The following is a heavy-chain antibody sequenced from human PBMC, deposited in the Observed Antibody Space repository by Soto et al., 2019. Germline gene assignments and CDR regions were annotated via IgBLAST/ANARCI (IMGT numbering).Heavy chain of an antibody. J-gene: IGHJ5*02. V-gene: IGHV4-30-2*01. D-gene: IGHD6-6*01. Sequence: QLQLQESGSGLVKPSHSLSLTCAVSGDSSSSGGPAWSWIRQPPGQGLEWIGYIYPSRSTYYNPSREKRVTLSVDRPKNQFSLKLTSVTAADTAVYYCARRIAVRPRKNWVDPWGQGIVVSVSS. CDR1: GDSSSSGGPA. CDR2: IYPSRST. CDR3: ARRIAVRPRKNWVDP.